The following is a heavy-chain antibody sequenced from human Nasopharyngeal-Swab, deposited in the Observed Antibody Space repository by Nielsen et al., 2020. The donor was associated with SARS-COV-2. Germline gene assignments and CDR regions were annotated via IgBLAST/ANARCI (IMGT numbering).Heavy chain of an antibody. CDR2: INTNTGNP. Sequence: ASVKVSCRASGYTFTSYAMNWVRQAPGQGLEWMGWINTNTGNPTYAQGFTGRFVFSLDTSVSTAYLQLSSLKAEDTAVYYCARGDYDFWSGWVSAFDIWGQGTMVTVSS. J-gene: IGHJ3*02. CDR1: GYTFTSYA. D-gene: IGHD3-3*01. CDR3: ARGDYDFWSGWVSAFDI. V-gene: IGHV7-4-1*02.